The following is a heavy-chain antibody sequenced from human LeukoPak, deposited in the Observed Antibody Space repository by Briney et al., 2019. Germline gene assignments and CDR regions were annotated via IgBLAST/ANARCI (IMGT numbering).Heavy chain of an antibody. J-gene: IGHJ4*02. CDR2: ISSSSSYI. D-gene: IGHD3-3*01. CDR3: ARGRVLRFLEWLFYFDY. Sequence: GGSLRLSCAASGFTFSSYSMNWVRQAPGKGLEWVSSISSSSSYIYYADSVKGRFTISRDNAKNSLYLQMNSLRAEDTAVYYCARGRVLRFLEWLFYFDYWGQGTLVTVSS. CDR1: GFTFSSYS. V-gene: IGHV3-21*01.